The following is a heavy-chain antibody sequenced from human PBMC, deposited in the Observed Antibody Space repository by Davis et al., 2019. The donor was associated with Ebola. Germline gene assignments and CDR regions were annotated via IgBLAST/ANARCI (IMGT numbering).Heavy chain of an antibody. CDR1: GFTFSSYW. CDR3: ARVDQIQLWPDKFDY. Sequence: PGGSLRLSCAASGFTFSSYWMHWVRQAPGKGLVWVSRINSDGSSTSYADSVKGRFTISRDNAKNTLYLQMNSLRAEDTAVYYCARVDQIQLWPDKFDYWGQGTLVTVPS. D-gene: IGHD5-18*01. V-gene: IGHV3-74*01. J-gene: IGHJ4*02. CDR2: INSDGSST.